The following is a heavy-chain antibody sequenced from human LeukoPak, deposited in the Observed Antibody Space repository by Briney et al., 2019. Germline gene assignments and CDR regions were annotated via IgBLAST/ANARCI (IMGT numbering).Heavy chain of an antibody. Sequence: GRSLRLSCAASGFTVSSNYMSWVRQAPGKGLEWVSVIYSGGNTDYADSVKGRFTISRDNSKNTVYLQMNTLRAEDTAVYYCAREILSWGQGTLVTVSS. CDR1: GFTVSSNY. CDR3: AREILS. D-gene: IGHD3-16*01. CDR2: IYSGGNT. V-gene: IGHV3-53*01. J-gene: IGHJ5*02.